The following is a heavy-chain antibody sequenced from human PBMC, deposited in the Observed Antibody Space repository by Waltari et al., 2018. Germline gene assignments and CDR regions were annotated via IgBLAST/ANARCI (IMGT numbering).Heavy chain of an antibody. CDR3: ARVKESRDSSYYYYYGMDV. CDR2: IIPILGTA. D-gene: IGHD6-13*01. V-gene: IGHV1-69*01. CDR1: GGTFSSYA. Sequence: QVQLVQSGAEVKKPGSSVKVSCKASGGTFSSYAISWVRQAPGQGLEWMGGIIPILGTANYAQKFQGRVTITADESTSTAYMELSSLRSEDTAVYYCARVKESRDSSYYYYYGMDVWGQGTTVTVSS. J-gene: IGHJ6*02.